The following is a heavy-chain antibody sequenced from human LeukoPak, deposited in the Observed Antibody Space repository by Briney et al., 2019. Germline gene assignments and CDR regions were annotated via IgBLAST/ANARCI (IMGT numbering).Heavy chain of an antibody. CDR2: IKHEGGEK. D-gene: IGHD3-3*01. V-gene: IGHV3-7*05. CDR1: GITFSSSW. CDR3: AGDQHSYYEFQGMDV. J-gene: IGHJ6*03. Sequence: VGSLRLSCAASGITFSSSWTSWVRQAPGKGLEWVAKIKHEGGEKYYVDSVKGRFTIYRDNGKNSLYLQMNRLRAEDTVVYYCAGDQHSYYEFQGMDVWGKGTTVTVSS.